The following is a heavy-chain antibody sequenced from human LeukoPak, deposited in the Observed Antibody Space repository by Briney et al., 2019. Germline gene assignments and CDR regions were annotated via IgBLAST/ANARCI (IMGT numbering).Heavy chain of an antibody. J-gene: IGHJ5*01. D-gene: IGHD4-17*01. Sequence: GESLKISCKGPGYTFTSDWIGWVRQMPGKGLEWMGIINPGDSDTRYSPSFQGQVTISADKSISTAYLQWSSLRASDTAMYYRARHSGAGTTVTPYNWFDSWGQGTLVTVSS. CDR1: GYTFTSDW. CDR2: INPGDSDT. V-gene: IGHV5-51*01. CDR3: ARHSGAGTTVTPYNWFDS.